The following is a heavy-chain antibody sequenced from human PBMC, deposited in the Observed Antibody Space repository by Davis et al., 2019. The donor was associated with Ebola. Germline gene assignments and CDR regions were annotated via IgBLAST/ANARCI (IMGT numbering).Heavy chain of an antibody. D-gene: IGHD4-17*01. CDR3: ASGKDYAFDY. J-gene: IGHJ4*01. CDR1: GFRFSGYP. CDR2: ITGSGTGT. V-gene: IGHV3-48*02. Sequence: GESLKISCAASGFRFSGYPMNWVRQAPAKGLEWISHITGSGTGTYYADPVKGRFTISRDTGKSSLFLQMNSLRDENTAIYYCASGKDYAFDYWGLGTLVTVSS.